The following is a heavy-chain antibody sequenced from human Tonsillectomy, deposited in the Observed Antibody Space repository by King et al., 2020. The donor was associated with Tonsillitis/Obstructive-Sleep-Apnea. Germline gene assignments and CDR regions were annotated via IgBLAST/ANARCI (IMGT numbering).Heavy chain of an antibody. J-gene: IGHJ4*02. V-gene: IGHV5-10-1*01. D-gene: IGHD5-12*01. CDR1: GYSFTNYW. CDR3: ARPLRGRIGYDSFL. CDR2: IDPSDSDI. Sequence: VQLVEAGAEVKKPGESLRISCKGSGYSFTNYWISWVRQMPGKGLEWMGRIDPSDSDINYSPAFQGHVTTSADKSNSTAYLQWNSLKASDTAMYYCARPLRGRIGYDSFLWGQGTLVTVSS.